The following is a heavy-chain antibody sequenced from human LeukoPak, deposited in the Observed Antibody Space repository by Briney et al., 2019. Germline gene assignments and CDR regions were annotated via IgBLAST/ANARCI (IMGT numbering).Heavy chain of an antibody. CDR3: VKTLIAVAGTFGYGMDV. D-gene: IGHD6-13*01. Sequence: GGSLLLSCSASGLTFSSYGMHWVRKAPGKGLEYVSAISSNGVSTYYADSVKGRFTISRDNSKNTLYLQMTSLTAEDTAVYYCVKTLIAVAGTFGYGMDVWGQGTTVAVSS. CDR2: ISSNGVST. CDR1: GLTFSSYG. V-gene: IGHV3-64D*06. J-gene: IGHJ6*02.